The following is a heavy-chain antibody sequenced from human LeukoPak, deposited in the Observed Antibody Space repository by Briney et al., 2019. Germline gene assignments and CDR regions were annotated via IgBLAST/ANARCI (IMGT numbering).Heavy chain of an antibody. CDR1: GGSFSGYY. CDR3: VRGNGDY. J-gene: IGHJ4*02. CDR2: INHSGST. V-gene: IGHV4-34*01. D-gene: IGHD1-1*01. Sequence: PSETLSLTCAVYGGSFSGYYWSWIRQPPGKGLEWIGEINHSGSTNYNPSLKSRVTISVDTSKNQFSLKLSSVTAADTAVYYCVRGNGDYWGQGTLVTVSS.